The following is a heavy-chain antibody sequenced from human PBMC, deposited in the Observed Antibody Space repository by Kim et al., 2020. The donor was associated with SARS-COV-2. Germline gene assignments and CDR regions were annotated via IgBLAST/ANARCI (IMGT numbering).Heavy chain of an antibody. J-gene: IGHJ2*01. D-gene: IGHD3-10*01. CDR1: GYTFTSYG. V-gene: IGHV1-18*01. CDR2: ISAYNGNT. Sequence: ASVKVSCKASGYTFTSYGISWVRQAPGQGLEWMGWISAYNGNTNYAQKLQGRVTMTTDTSTSTAYMELRSLRSDDTAVYYCASPHRAPGYFDLWGRGTLVTVSS. CDR3: ASPHRAPGYFDL.